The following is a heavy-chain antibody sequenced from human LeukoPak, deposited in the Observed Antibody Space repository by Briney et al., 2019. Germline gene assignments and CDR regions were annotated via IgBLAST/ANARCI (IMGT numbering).Heavy chain of an antibody. CDR1: GGSIRSGTYY. CDR3: ARRRDYDYVWGSYLDY. CDR2: VYISGST. J-gene: IGHJ4*02. V-gene: IGHV4-61*02. D-gene: IGHD3-16*02. Sequence: SETLSLTCTVSGGSIRSGTYYWSWIRQPAGKELAWIGRVYISGSTSYNPSLKSRVTISVDTSKNQFSLRLSSVTAADTAVYYCARRRDYDYVWGSYLDYWGQGTLVTVSS.